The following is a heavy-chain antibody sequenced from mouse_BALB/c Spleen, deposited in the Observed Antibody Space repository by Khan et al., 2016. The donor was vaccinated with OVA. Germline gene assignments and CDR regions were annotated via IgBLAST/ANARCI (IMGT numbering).Heavy chain of an antibody. J-gene: IGHJ4*01. CDR1: GYSITSNYA. Sequence: EVQLQESGPGLVKPSQSLSLTCTVTGYSITSNYAWNWIRQFPGNLLECMGYISYSDSTSYNPSLKSRISITRDTSKNQFFLQLNSVTTEDTATYYCARGNYYGYAMDYWGQGTSVTVSS. CDR3: ARGNYYGYAMDY. D-gene: IGHD1-1*01. V-gene: IGHV3-2*02. CDR2: ISYSDST.